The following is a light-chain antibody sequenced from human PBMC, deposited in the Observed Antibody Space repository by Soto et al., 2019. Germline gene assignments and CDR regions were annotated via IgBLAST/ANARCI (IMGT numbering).Light chain of an antibody. J-gene: IGKJ1*01. CDR2: KVS. CDR1: QSLVHSDCNTY. V-gene: IGKV2-30*02. CDR3: IQRSPWPPT. Sequence: EVVMTQSPLSLPVTLGQPASISCRSSQSLVHSDCNTYLVWFQQRPGQSPRRLIYKVSNWDSCVLDRFRGSRSGTDFSLRVSRVGAEDVGVYYCIQRSPWPPTFGQGTKVEI.